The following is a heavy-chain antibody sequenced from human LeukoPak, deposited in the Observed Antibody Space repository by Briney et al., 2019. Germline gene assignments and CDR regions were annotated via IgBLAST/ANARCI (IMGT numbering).Heavy chain of an antibody. D-gene: IGHD5-12*01. CDR2: IWYDGSNT. Sequence: GGSLRLSCAASGFTFRSYGMHWVRQAPGKGLEWVAGIWYDGSNTFYGDSVKGRFTISRDNSKNTLFLQMNSLRVEDTAVYHCARDLRGYSGYDSRLDYWGQGTLVTVSS. V-gene: IGHV3-33*01. CDR3: ARDLRGYSGYDSRLDY. J-gene: IGHJ4*02. CDR1: GFTFRSYG.